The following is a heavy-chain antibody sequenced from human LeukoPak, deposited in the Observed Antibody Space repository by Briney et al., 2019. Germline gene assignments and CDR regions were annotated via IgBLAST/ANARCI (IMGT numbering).Heavy chain of an antibody. V-gene: IGHV3-23*01. CDR1: GFTFSGSA. CDR2: ISGSGSGGST. J-gene: IGHJ6*03. CDR3: ARDGVECSGGGCRPIYYDYYYMDV. Sequence: QSGGPLRLSCAASGFTFSGSAMSWVRQAPGKGLEWVSSISGSGSGGSTYYADSVEGRFTISRDNSKNTLYLQMNSLRPEDTAVYYCARDGVECSGGGCRPIYYDYYYMDVWGKGTTVTVSS. D-gene: IGHD2-21*01.